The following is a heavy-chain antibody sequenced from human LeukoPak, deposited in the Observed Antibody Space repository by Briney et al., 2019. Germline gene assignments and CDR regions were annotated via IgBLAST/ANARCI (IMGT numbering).Heavy chain of an antibody. Sequence: SETLSLTCSVFADSISSSSYYWGWIRQPPGKGLEWIGSIYHDGITSYNPSLKSRVTISVDTSKSQFSLKLTSVTAADTAVYYCARRFCGGGNCHYYYFDYWGQGTLVTVSS. CDR3: ARRFCGGGNCHYYYFDY. V-gene: IGHV4-39*01. CDR2: IYHDGIT. J-gene: IGHJ4*02. CDR1: ADSISSSSYY. D-gene: IGHD2-21*01.